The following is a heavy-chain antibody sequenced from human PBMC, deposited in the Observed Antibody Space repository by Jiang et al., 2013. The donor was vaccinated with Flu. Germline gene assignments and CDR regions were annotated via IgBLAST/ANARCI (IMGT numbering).Heavy chain of an antibody. CDR1: GDSVSSNSAA. V-gene: IGHV6-1*01. CDR2: TYYRSKWYN. J-gene: IGHJ4*02. Sequence: SQTLSLTCAISGDSVSSNSAAWNWIRQSPSRGLEWLGRTYYRSKWYNDYAVSVKSRITINPDTSKNQFSLQLNSVTPEDTAVYYCARDRAHYDSSGYYGNLDYWGQGTLVTVSS. D-gene: IGHD3-22*01. CDR3: ARDRAHYDSSGYYGNLDY.